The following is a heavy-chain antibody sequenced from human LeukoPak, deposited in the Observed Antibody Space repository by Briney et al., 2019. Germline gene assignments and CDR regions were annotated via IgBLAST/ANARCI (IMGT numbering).Heavy chain of an antibody. CDR1: GFTFRDYT. V-gene: IGHV3-30-3*01. Sequence: GGSLRLSCAASGFTFRDYTMNWVRQAPGKGLEWVAAISYDGSNKYYADSVKGRFTISRDNSKNTLYLQMNSLRAEDTAVYYCARSISRGYDSSGYYYGPDAFDIWGQGTMVTVSS. D-gene: IGHD3-22*01. CDR2: ISYDGSNK. J-gene: IGHJ3*02. CDR3: ARSISRGYDSSGYYYGPDAFDI.